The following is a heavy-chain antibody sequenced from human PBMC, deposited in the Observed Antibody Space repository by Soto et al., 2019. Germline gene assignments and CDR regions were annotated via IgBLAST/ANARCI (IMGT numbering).Heavy chain of an antibody. CDR3: ARRRRGDFDAFDI. J-gene: IGHJ3*02. CDR2: IYYSGST. V-gene: IGHV4-39*01. D-gene: IGHD2-21*02. Sequence: SETLSLTCTVSGGSISSSSYYWGWIRQPPGKGLEWIGSIYYSGSTYYNPSLKSRVTISVDPSKNQFSLKLSSVTAADTAVYYCARRRRGDFDAFDIWGQGTMVTVSS. CDR1: GGSISSSSYY.